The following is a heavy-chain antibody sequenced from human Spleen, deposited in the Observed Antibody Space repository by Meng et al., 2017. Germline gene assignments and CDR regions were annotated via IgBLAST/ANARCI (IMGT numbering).Heavy chain of an antibody. J-gene: IGHJ3*02. Sequence: GSLRLSWAVYGGSFSGYYWSWIRQPPGKGLEWIGEINHSGSTNYNPSLKSRVTISVDTSKNQFSLKLSSVTAADTAVYYCARVNYDSNAFDIWGQGTMVTVSS. CDR1: GGSFSGYY. CDR3: ARVNYDSNAFDI. CDR2: INHSGST. D-gene: IGHD3-16*01. V-gene: IGHV4-34*01.